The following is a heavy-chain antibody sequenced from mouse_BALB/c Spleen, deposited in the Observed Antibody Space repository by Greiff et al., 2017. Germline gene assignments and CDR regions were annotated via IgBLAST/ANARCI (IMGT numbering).Heavy chain of an antibody. D-gene: IGHD1-1*01. Sequence: EVQLVESGPGLVKPSQSLSLTCTVTGYSITSDYAWNWIRQFPGNKLEWMGYISYSGSTSYNPSLKSRISITRDTSKNQFFLQLNSVTTEDTATYYCARIETTVVVPYAMDYWGQGTSVTVSS. J-gene: IGHJ4*01. CDR1: GYSITSDYA. V-gene: IGHV3-2*02. CDR2: ISYSGST. CDR3: ARIETTVVVPYAMDY.